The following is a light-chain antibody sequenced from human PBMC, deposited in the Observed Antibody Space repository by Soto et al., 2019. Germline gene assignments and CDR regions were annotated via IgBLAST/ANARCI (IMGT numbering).Light chain of an antibody. V-gene: IGKV3-20*01. J-gene: IGKJ1*01. CDR3: QQYASTPPT. Sequence: EIVLTQSPGTLSLSPGERATLSCRASQSVNSNYLAWYQRKPGQAPRLLIYGASNRATDIPYRFSDSGSGTDFTLTITRLEAEDFAVYYFQQYASTPPTFGQGTTV. CDR2: GAS. CDR1: QSVNSNY.